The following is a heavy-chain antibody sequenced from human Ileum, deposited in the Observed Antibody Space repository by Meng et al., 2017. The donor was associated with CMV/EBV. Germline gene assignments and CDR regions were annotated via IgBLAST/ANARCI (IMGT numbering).Heavy chain of an antibody. J-gene: IGHJ4*02. D-gene: IGHD6-19*01. CDR3: ANRRGSGWYETYFDS. V-gene: IGHV2-5*02. Sequence: HIPLKESGPPLLKPTQTLTLTCTFSGFSLSTNGVGVGWIRQPPGKALEWLALIYWDDTKRYSPSLKSRLTISKDTSKNQVVLTMTNTDTVDTATYYCANRRGSGWYETYFDSWGQGTLVTVSS. CDR2: IYWDDTK. CDR1: GFSLSTNGVG.